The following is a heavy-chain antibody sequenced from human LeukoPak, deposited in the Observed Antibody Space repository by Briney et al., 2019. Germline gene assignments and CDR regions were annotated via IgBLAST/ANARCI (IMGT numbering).Heavy chain of an antibody. CDR1: GGSISSYY. CDR3: ARGLVVVTAMDWFDP. V-gene: IGHV4-4*07. CDR2: IYTSGST. D-gene: IGHD2-21*02. Sequence: SETLSLTCTVSGGSISSYYWSWIRQPAGKGLEWIGRIYTSGSTNYNPSLKSRVTISVDTSKNQFSLKLSSVTAADTAVYYCARGLVVVTAMDWFDPWGQGTLVTVSS. J-gene: IGHJ5*02.